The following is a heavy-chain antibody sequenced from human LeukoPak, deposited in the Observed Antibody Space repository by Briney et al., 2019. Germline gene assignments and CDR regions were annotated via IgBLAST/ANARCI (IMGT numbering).Heavy chain of an antibody. Sequence: QPGRSLRLSGAASGFTFSTYAMHWVRQAPGKGLEWVAVIWYDGSNKYYGDSVKGRLTISRDNSKNTLFLQMNSLRAEDTAVYYCAREADCSGGGCYRGAFDIWGQGTLVAVSS. J-gene: IGHJ3*02. CDR3: AREADCSGGGCYRGAFDI. V-gene: IGHV3-33*01. CDR1: GFTFSTYA. CDR2: IWYDGSNK. D-gene: IGHD2-15*01.